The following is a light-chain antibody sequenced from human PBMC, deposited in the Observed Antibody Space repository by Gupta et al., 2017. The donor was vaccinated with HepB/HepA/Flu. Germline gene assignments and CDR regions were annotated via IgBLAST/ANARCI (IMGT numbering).Light chain of an antibody. CDR1: NIGNKS. J-gene: IGLJ2*01. Sequence: SYVMTQPPPVSVAPGQTARITCGGNNIGNKSVHWYQLKPGQAPLLVLYNNTDRPAGIPERFSGSNSGNTATLTISGVEAGDEADYYCQVWESSSDQVVFGGGTKLTV. CDR3: QVWESSSDQVV. V-gene: IGLV3-21*02. CDR2: NNT.